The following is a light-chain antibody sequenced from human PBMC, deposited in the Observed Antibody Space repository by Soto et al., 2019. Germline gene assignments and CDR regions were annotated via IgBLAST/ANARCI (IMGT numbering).Light chain of an antibody. CDR2: ATD. CDR1: QTITNY. CDR3: QQSYNTPQT. V-gene: IGKV1-39*01. J-gene: IGKJ1*01. Sequence: DIQITQSPSSLSSYLLDIVTITCRASQTITNYLNWYQQQSGKAPKLLIYATDTLQSGVPSRFSGSGSGTDYTLTISSLQPEDFATYYCQQSYNTPQTFGQGTKVDIK.